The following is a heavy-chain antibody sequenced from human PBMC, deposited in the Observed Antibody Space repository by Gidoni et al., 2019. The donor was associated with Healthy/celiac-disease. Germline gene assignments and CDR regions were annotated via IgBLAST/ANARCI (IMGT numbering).Heavy chain of an antibody. V-gene: IGHV3-21*01. CDR2: ISSSSSYI. Sequence: EVQLVESGGVLVKLGGSLRLSCAASGFTFRSSSMNWVRQAPGKGLEWVASISSSSSYIYYADSVKGRFTISRDNAKNSLYLKMNSLRAEDTAVYYCARDSRDYGDYASYYGMDVWGQGTTVTVSS. J-gene: IGHJ6*02. CDR3: ARDSRDYGDYASYYGMDV. D-gene: IGHD4-17*01. CDR1: GFTFRSSS.